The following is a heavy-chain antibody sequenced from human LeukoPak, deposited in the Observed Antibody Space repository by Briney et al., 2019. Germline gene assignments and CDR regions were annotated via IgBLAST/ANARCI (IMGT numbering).Heavy chain of an antibody. CDR2: ISAYNGNT. CDR1: GHTFTSYG. Sequence: ASVKVSCKASGHTFTSYGISWVRQAPGQGLEWMGWISAYNGNTNYAQKLQGRVTMTTDTSTSTAYMELRSLRSDDTAVYYCARDLYDILTGYPGNWFDPWGQGTLVTVSS. D-gene: IGHD3-9*01. CDR3: ARDLYDILTGYPGNWFDP. V-gene: IGHV1-18*01. J-gene: IGHJ5*02.